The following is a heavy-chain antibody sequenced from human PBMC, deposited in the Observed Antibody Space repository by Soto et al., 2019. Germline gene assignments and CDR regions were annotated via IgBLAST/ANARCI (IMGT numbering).Heavy chain of an antibody. CDR1: GFTFSTYA. D-gene: IGHD3-10*01. CDR2: LSGSGGTT. V-gene: IGHV3-23*01. J-gene: IGHJ4*02. CDR3: AKQRAGYGSGSDTFYFDF. Sequence: VGSLRRSCSTSGFTFSTYAMNWVRQSPVKELEWVSALSGSGGTTYYADSVRGRFTISIDNSKNTLFLQMSSLRAKDTALYYCAKQRAGYGSGSDTFYFDFCGQRTLVTVSS.